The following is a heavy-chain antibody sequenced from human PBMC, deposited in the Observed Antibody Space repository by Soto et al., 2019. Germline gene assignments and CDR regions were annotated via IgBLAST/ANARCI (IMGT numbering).Heavy chain of an antibody. J-gene: IGHJ4*02. V-gene: IGHV1-69*01. CDR2: IIPIFSTA. D-gene: IGHD1-1*01. CDR1: GGTFSSYA. Sequence: QVQLVQSGAEVKKPGSSVKVSCKASGGTFSSYAISWVRQAPGQGLEWMGGIIPIFSTANYAQKFQGRVTITADESTCTAYMELSSLIAEDTAVYYCARSATGTTGRFDYWGQGTLVTVSS. CDR3: ARSATGTTGRFDY.